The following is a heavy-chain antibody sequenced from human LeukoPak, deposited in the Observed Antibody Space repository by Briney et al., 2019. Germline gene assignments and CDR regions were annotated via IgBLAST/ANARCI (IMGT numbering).Heavy chain of an antibody. D-gene: IGHD3-9*01. CDR3: ARGILTGYTFDY. CDR1: GYSISSGYY. V-gene: IGHV4-38-2*02. Sequence: SETLSLTCTVSGYSISSGYYWGWIRQPPGKGLEWIGSIYHSGSTYYNPSLKSRVTISVDTSKNQFSLKLSSVTAADTAVYYCARGILTGYTFDYWGQGTLVTVSS. CDR2: IYHSGST. J-gene: IGHJ4*02.